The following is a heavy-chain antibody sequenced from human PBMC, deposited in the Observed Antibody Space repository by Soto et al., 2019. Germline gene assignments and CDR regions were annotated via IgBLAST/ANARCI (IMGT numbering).Heavy chain of an antibody. Sequence: PGESLKISCKASGYNFTKYWIGWVRQKPGRGLEWMGITYPRDSDTRYSPSFQGQVTISVDKSINTAYLEWSSLKASDTAMYYCARRHMTCGRDCYFYSDAPSHFGPWGHGTLVTVSS. CDR2: TYPRDSDT. V-gene: IGHV5-51*01. D-gene: IGHD2-21*02. CDR1: GYNFTKYW. CDR3: ARRHMTCGRDCYFYSDAPSHFGP. J-gene: IGHJ5*02.